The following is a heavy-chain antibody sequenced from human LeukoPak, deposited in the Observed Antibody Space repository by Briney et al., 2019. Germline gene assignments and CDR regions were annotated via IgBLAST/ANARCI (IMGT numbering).Heavy chain of an antibody. CDR3: ARGPRIVSKWELPSPPDY. V-gene: IGHV3-33*01. CDR1: GFTFSSYG. D-gene: IGHD1-26*01. CDR2: IWYDGSNK. J-gene: IGHJ4*02. Sequence: PGRSLRLSCAASGFTFSSYGMHWVRQAPGKGMGWVAVIWYDGSNKYYADSVKGRFTISRDNSKNTLYLQMNSLRAEDTAVYYCARGPRIVSKWELPSPPDYWGQGTLVTVSS.